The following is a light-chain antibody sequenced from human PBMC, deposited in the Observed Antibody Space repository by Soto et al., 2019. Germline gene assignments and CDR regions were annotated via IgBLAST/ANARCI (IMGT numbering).Light chain of an antibody. CDR2: AAS. V-gene: IGKV1-16*02. Sequence: DIEMTQSPSSVSASVGDRVTITCRASQDINNDLAWFQQKPRKPPKSLIYAASTLQSRVPSKFSGSGSGTDFTLTISSLQPEDFATYYCQQYKTYPLTFGHGTKVDLK. J-gene: IGKJ3*01. CDR1: QDINND. CDR3: QQYKTYPLT.